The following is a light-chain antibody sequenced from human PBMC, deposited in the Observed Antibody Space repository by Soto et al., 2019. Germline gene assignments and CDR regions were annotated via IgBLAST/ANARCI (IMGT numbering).Light chain of an antibody. CDR2: EVS. CDR1: SSDVGAYDF. J-gene: IGLJ1*01. V-gene: IGLV2-14*03. Sequence: QSVLTQPASVSGSPGHSIAISCTGTSSDVGAYDFVSWYQQHPDKAPKLLIYEVSNRPSGVSDRFSGSKSVNTATLTISGLQAEDEADYYCSSHTTSNTRVFGNGTKVTVL. CDR3: SSHTTSNTRV.